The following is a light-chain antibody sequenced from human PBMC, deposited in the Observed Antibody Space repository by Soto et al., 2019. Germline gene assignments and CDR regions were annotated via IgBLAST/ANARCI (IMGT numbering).Light chain of an antibody. CDR1: QSVGSY. J-gene: IGKJ4*01. Sequence: EIVLTQSPVTLFLSPGERATLSCRASQSVGSYLAWYQHKLGQAPRLLIYDASTRATGIPARFSGSGSGTEFTLTISSLQSEDFAVYYCQQYNNWPPLTFGGGTKVDIK. CDR3: QQYNNWPPLT. V-gene: IGKV3-15*01. CDR2: DAS.